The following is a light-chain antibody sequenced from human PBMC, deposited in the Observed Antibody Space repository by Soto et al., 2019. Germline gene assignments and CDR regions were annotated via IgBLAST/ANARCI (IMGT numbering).Light chain of an antibody. Sequence: QSVLTQPPSVSGAPGQRVTISCTGGSSNIGAGYVVYWYQQLPGTAPKLLIYGTSSRPSGVPDRFSGYKSGTSASLAITGLQAEDESDYYCQSYDSSLSGSVVFGGGTKVTVL. CDR3: QSYDSSLSGSVV. CDR1: SSNIGAGYV. V-gene: IGLV1-40*01. J-gene: IGLJ2*01. CDR2: GTS.